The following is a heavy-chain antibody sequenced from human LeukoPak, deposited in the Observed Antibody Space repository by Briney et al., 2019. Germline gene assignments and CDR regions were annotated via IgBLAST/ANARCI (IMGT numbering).Heavy chain of an antibody. CDR2: ISSRTNVR. V-gene: IGHV3-48*03. Sequence: GGSLRLSCADTGFAFNSYEMNWVRQAPGKGLEWVSYISSRTNVRYYSDSVKGRFSISRDDAKNSLYLQMSGLRAEDTAVYYCSREGQIASPFDYWGQGTLVTVSS. CDR1: GFAFNSYE. CDR3: SREGQIASPFDY. J-gene: IGHJ4*02.